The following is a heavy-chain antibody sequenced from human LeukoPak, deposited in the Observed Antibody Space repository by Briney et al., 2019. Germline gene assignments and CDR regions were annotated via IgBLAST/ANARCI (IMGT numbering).Heavy chain of an antibody. J-gene: IGHJ2*01. CDR2: IYYSGST. Sequence: SETLSLTCTVSGGSTSSYYWSWIRQPPGKGREWSGYIYYSGSTNHNPSLKSRGTISVDTSKNQFSLKLSSVTAADTAVYYCARVSSSWYQDWYFDLWGRGTLVTVSS. D-gene: IGHD6-13*01. CDR1: GGSTSSYY. V-gene: IGHV4-59*12. CDR3: ARVSSSWYQDWYFDL.